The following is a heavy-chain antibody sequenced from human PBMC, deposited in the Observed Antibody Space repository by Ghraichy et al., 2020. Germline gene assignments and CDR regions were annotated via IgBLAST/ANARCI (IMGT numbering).Heavy chain of an antibody. CDR3: AKDQAQVASYFDY. Sequence: GGSLRLSCAASGFTFRSYAMIWVRQAPGKGLEWVSLISGGGFTYYADSVQGRFTISRDNSKNTMYLQMNSLRAEDTAVYYCAKDQAQVASYFDYWGQGTLVTVSS. CDR2: ISGGGFT. V-gene: IGHV3-23*01. CDR1: GFTFRSYA. J-gene: IGHJ4*02.